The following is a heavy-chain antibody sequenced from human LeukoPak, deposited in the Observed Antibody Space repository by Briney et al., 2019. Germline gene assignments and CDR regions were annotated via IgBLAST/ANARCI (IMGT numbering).Heavy chain of an antibody. CDR2: INHSGST. V-gene: IGHV4-34*01. J-gene: IGHJ3*02. CDR3: AYNGGNGAFDI. D-gene: IGHD4-23*01. Sequence: PSETLSLTCAVYGGSFSGYYWSWIRQPPGKGLEWIGEINHSGSTNYNPSLKSRVTISVDTSKNQFSLKLSSVTAADTAVYYCAYNGGNGAFDIWGQGTMVTVSS. CDR1: GGSFSGYY.